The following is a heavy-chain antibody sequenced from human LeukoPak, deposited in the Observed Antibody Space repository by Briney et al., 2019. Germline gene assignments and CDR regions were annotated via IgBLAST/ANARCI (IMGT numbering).Heavy chain of an antibody. CDR2: ISSSSSPI. V-gene: IGHV3-48*01. J-gene: IGHJ3*01. D-gene: IGHD3-22*01. CDR1: GFTFSTYS. Sequence: GRSLRLSCAASGFTFSTYSMNWVRQAPGKGLEWVSYISSSSSPIYYADSVKGRFTISRDNAKNSLYLQMNSLRAEDTAVYYCARDHHRRLYDSQARDTFDVWGQGTVVTVSS. CDR3: ARDHHRRLYDSQARDTFDV.